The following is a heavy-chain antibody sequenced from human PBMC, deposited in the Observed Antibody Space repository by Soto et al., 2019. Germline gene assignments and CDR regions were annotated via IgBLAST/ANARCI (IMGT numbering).Heavy chain of an antibody. V-gene: IGHV5-51*01. CDR3: ARHVGPWFGEPLFLPAPDY. CDR1: GYSFTSYW. J-gene: IGHJ4*02. CDR2: IYPGDSDT. Sequence: PGESLKISCKGSGYSFTSYWIGWVRQMPGKGLEWMGIIYPGDSDTRYSPSFQGQVTISADKSISTAYLQWSSLKASDTAMYYCARHVGPWFGEPLFLPAPDYWGQGTLVTVSS. D-gene: IGHD3-10*01.